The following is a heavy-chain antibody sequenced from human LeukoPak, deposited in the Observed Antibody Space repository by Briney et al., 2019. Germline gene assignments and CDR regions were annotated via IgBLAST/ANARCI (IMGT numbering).Heavy chain of an antibody. CDR1: GFTFNDYY. CDR2: ISAGGYPI. CDR3: VMTAGPPTDH. J-gene: IGHJ4*01. V-gene: IGHV3-11*04. Sequence: PGGSLRLSCTGSGFTFNDYYMSWVRQAPGKGLEWLSFISAGGYPIYYADSVRGRFTISRDTAKNSLYLQMNSLRVVDTAVYYCVMTAGPPTDHWGQGALVTVSS.